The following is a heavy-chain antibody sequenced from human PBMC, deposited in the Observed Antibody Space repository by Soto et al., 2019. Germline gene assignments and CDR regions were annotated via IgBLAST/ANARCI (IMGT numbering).Heavy chain of an antibody. Sequence: PGGSLRLSCAASGVSFTDYYMSWIRQAPGRGLEWVSAISGSGGSTYYADSVKGRFTISRDNSKNTLYLQMNSLRAEDTAVYYCAKQAYDSSGYYATASNYWGQGTLVTVSS. CDR2: ISGSGGST. V-gene: IGHV3-23*01. J-gene: IGHJ4*02. D-gene: IGHD3-22*01. CDR3: AKQAYDSSGYYATASNY. CDR1: GVSFTDYY.